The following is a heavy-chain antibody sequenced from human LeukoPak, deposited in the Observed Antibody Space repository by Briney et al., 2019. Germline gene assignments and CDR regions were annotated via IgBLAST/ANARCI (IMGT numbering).Heavy chain of an antibody. CDR3: ARDVFADSSGGSFDF. Sequence: GGSLRLSCAASGFSFDTHGMHWVRQAPGKGLEWVAVIWYDGSEKYYADSVKGRFTISRDNSKKSLFLQMSSLRAEDTALYYCARDVFADSSGGSFDFWGQGTLVTVSS. CDR1: GFSFDTHG. V-gene: IGHV3-33*01. J-gene: IGHJ4*02. CDR2: IWYDGSEK. D-gene: IGHD3-16*01.